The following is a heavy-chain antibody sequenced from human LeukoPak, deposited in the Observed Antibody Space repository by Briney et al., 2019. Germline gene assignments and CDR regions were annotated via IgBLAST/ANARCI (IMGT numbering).Heavy chain of an antibody. Sequence: PGGSLRLSCAASGFTFSSYAMSWVRQAPGKGLGWVSAISGSGGSTYYADCVKGRFTISRDNSKNTLYLQMNSLRAEDTAVYYCAKHSAGIAAAGTRYWGQGTLVTVSS. CDR1: GFTFSSYA. V-gene: IGHV3-23*01. CDR2: ISGSGGST. J-gene: IGHJ4*02. D-gene: IGHD6-13*01. CDR3: AKHSAGIAAAGTRY.